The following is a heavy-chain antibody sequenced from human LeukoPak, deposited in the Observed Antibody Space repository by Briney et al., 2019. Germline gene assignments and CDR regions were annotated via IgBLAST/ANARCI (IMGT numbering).Heavy chain of an antibody. Sequence: GASVNVSCKASGYTFTGYYMHWVRQAPGQGPEWMGWINPNSGGTNYAQKFQGRVTMTRDTSISTAYMELSRLRSDDTAVYYCASPIVVVPAARFAFDIWGQGTMVTVSS. D-gene: IGHD2-2*01. CDR3: ASPIVVVPAARFAFDI. V-gene: IGHV1-2*02. J-gene: IGHJ3*02. CDR2: INPNSGGT. CDR1: GYTFTGYY.